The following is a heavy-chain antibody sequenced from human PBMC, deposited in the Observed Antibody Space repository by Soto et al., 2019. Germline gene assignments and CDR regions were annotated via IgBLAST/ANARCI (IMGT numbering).Heavy chain of an antibody. J-gene: IGHJ4*02. D-gene: IGHD2-2*01. CDR1: GFTFSSYA. V-gene: IGHV3-23*01. Sequence: EVQLLESGGGLVQPGGSLRLSCAASGFTFSSYAMSWVRQAPGKGLEWVSAISGSGGSTYYADSVKGRFTISRDNSKNTLYLQMNSLRAEDTAVYYCANLAGDIVVVPAAMGAGDDYWGQGTLVTVSS. CDR2: ISGSGGST. CDR3: ANLAGDIVVVPAAMGAGDDY.